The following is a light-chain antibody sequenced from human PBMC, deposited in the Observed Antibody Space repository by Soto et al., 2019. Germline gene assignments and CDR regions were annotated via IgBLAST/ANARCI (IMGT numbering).Light chain of an antibody. CDR1: QGISTY. CDR3: QQLNSDWYA. CDR2: GAS. J-gene: IGKJ2*01. V-gene: IGKV1-9*01. Sequence: DIQLTQSPSFLSASVGDRVTITCRASQGISTYLAWYLQRPGKASKLLIYGASTLQSGVPSRFSGSGSGTEFTLTISSLQPEDFGTYYCQQLNSDWYAFGQGTKLEIK.